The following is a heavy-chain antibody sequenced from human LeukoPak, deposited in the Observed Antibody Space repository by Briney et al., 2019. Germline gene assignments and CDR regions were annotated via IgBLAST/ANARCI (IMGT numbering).Heavy chain of an antibody. CDR3: ARRGGFNCSSTSCYTDHSYYYYGMDV. Sequence: SAKVSCQASGGTFSSYAISWVRQAPGQGLEWMGGIIPIFGTANYAQKFQGRVTITADESTSTAYMELSSLRSEDTAVYYCARRGGFNCSSTSCYTDHSYYYYGMDVWGQGTTVTVSS. V-gene: IGHV1-69*13. CDR2: IIPIFGTA. CDR1: GGTFSSYA. J-gene: IGHJ6*02. D-gene: IGHD2-2*02.